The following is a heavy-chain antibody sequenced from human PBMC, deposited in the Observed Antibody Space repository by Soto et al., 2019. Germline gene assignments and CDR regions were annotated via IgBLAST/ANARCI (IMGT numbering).Heavy chain of an antibody. J-gene: IGHJ6*02. CDR2: IYHGDSDT. D-gene: IGHD6-19*01. CDR1: GYSFTSYW. CDR3: ARLGIAVAGTYYYYYGMDV. Sequence: GESLKISCAGSGYSFTSYWRHWVRQVPGKGLEWMGIIYHGDSDTRYTPSFQGQVTISADKSISTAYLQWSSLKASDTAMYYCARLGIAVAGTYYYYYGMDVWGQGTTVTVSS. V-gene: IGHV5-51*01.